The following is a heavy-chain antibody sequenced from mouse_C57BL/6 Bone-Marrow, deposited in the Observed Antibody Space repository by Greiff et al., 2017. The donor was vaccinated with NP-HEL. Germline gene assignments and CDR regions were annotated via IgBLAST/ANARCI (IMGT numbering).Heavy chain of an antibody. CDR3: ARTYYGTAWFAY. J-gene: IGHJ3*01. CDR2: ISNLAYSI. Sequence: EVQVVESGGGLVQPGGSLKLSCAASGFTFRDYGMAWVRQAPRKGPEWVAFISNLAYSIYYADTVTGRFTISRENAKNTLYLEMSSLRSEDTAMYYCARTYYGTAWFAYWGQGTLVTVSA. CDR1: GFTFRDYG. V-gene: IGHV5-15*01. D-gene: IGHD1-1*01.